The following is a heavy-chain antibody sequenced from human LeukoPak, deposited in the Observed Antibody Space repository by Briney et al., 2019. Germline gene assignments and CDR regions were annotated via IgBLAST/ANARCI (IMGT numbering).Heavy chain of an antibody. CDR1: GYTFTGFY. Sequence: GASVKVSCKASGYTFTGFYIHWVRQAPGQGLEWMGWINPNSGGTKYAQRFQGRVTMTRDTSISTAYMELSSLRSEDTAVYYCARIFRSGYYDFDYWGQGTLVTVSS. J-gene: IGHJ4*02. D-gene: IGHD3-3*01. CDR3: ARIFRSGYYDFDY. CDR2: INPNSGGT. V-gene: IGHV1-2*02.